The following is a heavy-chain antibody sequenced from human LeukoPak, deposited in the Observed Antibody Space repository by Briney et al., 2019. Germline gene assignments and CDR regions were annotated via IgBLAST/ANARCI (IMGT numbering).Heavy chain of an antibody. D-gene: IGHD3-10*01. J-gene: IGHJ4*02. CDR1: GGSISTYY. CDR3: ARRSVTRWYYSD. Sequence: SETLSLTCSVSGGSISTYYWSWIRQPPGKGLEWIGCISPTGGTNYNPSLTGRVTVSVDTSKNLFSLILDPVTAADTAVYFCARRSVTRWYYSDWGQGTRVTVSS. V-gene: IGHV4-4*09. CDR2: ISPTGGT.